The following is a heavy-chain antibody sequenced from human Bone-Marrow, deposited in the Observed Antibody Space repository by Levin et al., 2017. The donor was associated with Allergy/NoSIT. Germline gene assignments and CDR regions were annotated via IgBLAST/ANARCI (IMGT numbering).Heavy chain of an antibody. V-gene: IGHV3-9*01. D-gene: IGHD5-18*01. CDR2: ISWNSRTI. J-gene: IGHJ6*02. CDR3: AKDLQQKRPSRIYYCYGMDV. Sequence: GGSLRLSCAASAFTFDDYAMHWVRQIPGKGLEWVSGISWNSRTIGYADSVKGRFTISRDNAKKSLYLQMNSLRPEDTALYYCAKDLQQKRPSRIYYCYGMDVWGQGTTVTVSS. CDR1: AFTFDDYA.